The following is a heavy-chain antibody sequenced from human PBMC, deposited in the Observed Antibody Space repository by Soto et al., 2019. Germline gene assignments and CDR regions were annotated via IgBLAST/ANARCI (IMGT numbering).Heavy chain of an antibody. D-gene: IGHD6-13*01. Sequence: SVKVSCKASGGTFSSYAISWVRQAPGQGLEWMGGIIPIFGTANYAQKFQGRVTITADESTSTAYMELSSLRSEDTAVYYCAIFRAAAVQYFDYWGQGTLVTVSA. V-gene: IGHV1-69*13. CDR1: GGTFSSYA. CDR3: AIFRAAAVQYFDY. J-gene: IGHJ4*02. CDR2: IIPIFGTA.